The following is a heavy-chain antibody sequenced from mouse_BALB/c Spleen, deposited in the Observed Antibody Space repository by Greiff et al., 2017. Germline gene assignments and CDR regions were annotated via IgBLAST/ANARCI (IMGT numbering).Heavy chain of an antibody. V-gene: IGHV1-9*01. CDR2: ILPGSGST. J-gene: IGHJ2*01. Sequence: QVKLMESGAELMKPGASVKISCKATGYTFSSYWIEWVKQRPGHGLEWIGEILPGSGSTNYNEKFKGKATFTADTSSNTAYMQLSSLTSEDSAVYYCARAGNYPHFDYWGQGTTLTVSS. CDR3: ARAGNYPHFDY. CDR1: GYTFSSYW. D-gene: IGHD2-1*01.